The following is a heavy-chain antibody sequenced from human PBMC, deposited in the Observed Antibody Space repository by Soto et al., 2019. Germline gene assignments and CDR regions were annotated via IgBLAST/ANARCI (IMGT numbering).Heavy chain of an antibody. J-gene: IGHJ6*03. CDR2: ISWNSGSI. CDR1: GFTFDDYA. CDR3: AKDRGVRGDYYMDV. V-gene: IGHV3-9*01. D-gene: IGHD3-10*01. Sequence: PGGSLRLSCAASGFTFDDYARHWVRQAPGKGLEWVSGISWNSGSIGYADSVKGRFTISRDNAKNSLYLQMNSLRAEDTALYYCAKDRGVRGDYYMDVWGKGTTVTVSS.